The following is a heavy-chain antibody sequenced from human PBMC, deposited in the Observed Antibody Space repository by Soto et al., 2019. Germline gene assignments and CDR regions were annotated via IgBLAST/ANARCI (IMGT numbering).Heavy chain of an antibody. CDR2: ISYDGSNK. Sequence: QVQLVESGGGVVQPGRSLRLSCAASGFTFSSYAMHWVRQAPGKGLEWVAVISYDGSNKYYADSVKGRFTISSYNSKNKLYLQMNRLRAQDTPVYYWARQYEILTGYYTSDAFDIWGQVTMVTVSS. CDR1: GFTFSSYA. D-gene: IGHD3-9*01. V-gene: IGHV3-30-3*01. J-gene: IGHJ3*02. CDR3: ARQYEILTGYYTSDAFDI.